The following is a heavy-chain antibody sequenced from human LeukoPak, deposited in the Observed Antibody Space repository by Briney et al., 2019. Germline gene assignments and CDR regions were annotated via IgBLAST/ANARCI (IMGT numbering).Heavy chain of an antibody. CDR2: IYTGGST. J-gene: IGHJ4*02. CDR1: GASIRSSSYY. Sequence: SQTLSLTCTVSGASIRSSSYYWSWIRQPAGKGLEWIGRIYTGGSTSYNPSLKSRVTISVDTSKNQFSLKLSSVTAADTAVYYCARGGGGFDYWGQGTLVTVSS. V-gene: IGHV4-61*02. CDR3: ARGGGGFDY. D-gene: IGHD3-16*01.